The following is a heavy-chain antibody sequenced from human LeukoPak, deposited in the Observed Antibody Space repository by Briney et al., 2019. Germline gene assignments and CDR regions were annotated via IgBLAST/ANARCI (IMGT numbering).Heavy chain of an antibody. CDR1: GCSISSSSYY. V-gene: IGHV4-39*01. CDR3: ARPAPDYYYMDV. Sequence: PSETLSLTCTVSGCSISSSSYYWGWIRQPPGKGLEWIGSIYYSGSTYYNPSLKSRVTISVDTSKNQFSLKLSSVTAADTAVYYCARPAPDYYYMDVWGKGTTVTVSS. J-gene: IGHJ6*03. CDR2: IYYSGST.